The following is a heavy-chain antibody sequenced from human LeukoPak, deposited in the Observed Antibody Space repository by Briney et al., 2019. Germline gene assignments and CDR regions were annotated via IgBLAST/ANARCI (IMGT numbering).Heavy chain of an antibody. V-gene: IGHV1-18*01. CDR3: ARDTSPGYGDPPAWFDP. Sequence: ASVKVSCKASGYTFTHYGISWVRQAPGQGLEWMGWISAYHGNTNYAQKLQGRVTMTTDTSMSTVYMELRSLRSDDTAVYYCARDTSPGYGDPPAWFDPWGQGTLVTVSS. CDR1: GYTFTHYG. J-gene: IGHJ5*02. D-gene: IGHD4-17*01. CDR2: ISAYHGNT.